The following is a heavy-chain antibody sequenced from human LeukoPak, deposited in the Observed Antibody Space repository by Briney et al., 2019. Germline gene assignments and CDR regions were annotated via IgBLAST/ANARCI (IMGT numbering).Heavy chain of an antibody. V-gene: IGHV3-7*03. CDR2: INHNGNVN. CDR1: GSIFSSYW. Sequence: PGGSLRLSCAASGSIFSSYWMNWARQAPGKGLEWVASINHNGNVNYYVDSVKGRFTISRDNAKNSLYLQMSNLRAEDTAVYFCARGGGLDVWGQGATVTVSS. J-gene: IGHJ6*02. CDR3: ARGGGLDV. D-gene: IGHD3-16*01.